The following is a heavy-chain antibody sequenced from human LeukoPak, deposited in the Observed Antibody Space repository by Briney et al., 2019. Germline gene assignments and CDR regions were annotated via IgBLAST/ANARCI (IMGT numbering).Heavy chain of an antibody. V-gene: IGHV3-7*01. Sequence: GGSLRLSCAASGFSLSSYWMSWLRQAPGKGLEWVANIKQDGSEKDYVDSVKGRFTISRDNAKKSVYLQMNSLRAEDTAVYYCATHLNWAWDNWGQGTLVTVAS. CDR1: GFSLSSYW. CDR2: IKQDGSEK. J-gene: IGHJ4*02. D-gene: IGHD7-27*01. CDR3: ATHLNWAWDN.